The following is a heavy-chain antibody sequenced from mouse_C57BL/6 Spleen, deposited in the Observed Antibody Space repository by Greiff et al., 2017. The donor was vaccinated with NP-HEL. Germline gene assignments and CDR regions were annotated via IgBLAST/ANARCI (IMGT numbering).Heavy chain of an antibody. CDR2: ISDGGSYT. V-gene: IGHV5-4*01. Sequence: DVKLVESGGGLVKPGGSLKLSCAASGFTFSSYAMSWVRQTPEKRLEWVATISDGGSYTYYPDNVKGRFTISRDNAKNNLYLQMSHLKSEDTAMYYCAREGGGYYAWFAYWCQGTLVTVSA. J-gene: IGHJ3*01. CDR3: AREGGGYYAWFAY. D-gene: IGHD2-3*01. CDR1: GFTFSSYA.